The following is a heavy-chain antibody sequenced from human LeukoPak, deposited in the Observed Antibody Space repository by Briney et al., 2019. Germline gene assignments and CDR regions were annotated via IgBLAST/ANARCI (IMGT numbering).Heavy chain of an antibody. D-gene: IGHD1-26*01. V-gene: IGHV1-46*01. Sequence: ASVKVSCKASGYTFSSYYVHWVRQAPGQGLEWMGILNPSGGSTSYAEKFQGRVTMTRDTSTSTVYMELSRLRSDDTAVYYCARDTTGGATTFYYYYYYMDVWGKGTTVTVSS. CDR3: ARDTTGGATTFYYYYYYMDV. CDR1: GYTFSSYY. J-gene: IGHJ6*03. CDR2: LNPSGGST.